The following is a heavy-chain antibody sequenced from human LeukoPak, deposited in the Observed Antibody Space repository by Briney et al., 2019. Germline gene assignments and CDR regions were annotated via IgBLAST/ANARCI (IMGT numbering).Heavy chain of an antibody. CDR3: VRGGIQVSGIDEIDY. CDR1: GFTFSSYW. J-gene: IGHJ4*02. CDR2: INSDGSST. Sequence: GGSPRLSCAASGFTFSSYWMHWVRQAPGKGLVWVSRINSDGSSTSYADSVKGRFTISRENAKNSLYLQMNSLTAGDTAVYYCVRGGIQVSGIDEIDYWGQGTLVTVSS. D-gene: IGHD6-19*01. V-gene: IGHV3-74*01.